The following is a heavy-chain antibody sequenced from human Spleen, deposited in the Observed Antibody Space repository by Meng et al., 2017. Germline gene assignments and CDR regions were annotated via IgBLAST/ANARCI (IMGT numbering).Heavy chain of an antibody. V-gene: IGHV4-4*07. Sequence: GSLRLSCAASGFTFSNAWMSWVRQAPGKGLEWIGRIYGSGATSYNLSLKSRVTMSVDTSKNQFSLNLTSVTAADTAIYYCARGKGEAGAGTVWFDLWGQGTLVTVSS. CDR2: IYGSGAT. J-gene: IGHJ5*02. D-gene: IGHD6-19*01. CDR3: ARGKGEAGAGTVWFDL. CDR1: GFTFSNAW.